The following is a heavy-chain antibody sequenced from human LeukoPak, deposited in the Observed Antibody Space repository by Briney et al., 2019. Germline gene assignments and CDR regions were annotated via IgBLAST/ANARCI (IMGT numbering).Heavy chain of an antibody. D-gene: IGHD1-14*01. Sequence: SETLSLTCTVSGGSISSYYWSWIRQPPGKGLEWIGYIYYSGSTNYNPSLKSRVTISVDTSKNQFSLKLSSVTAADTAVYYCARATVARRGGYYYYMDVWGKGTTVTVSS. CDR1: GGSISSYY. CDR2: IYYSGST. CDR3: ARATVARRGGYYYYMDV. V-gene: IGHV4-59*01. J-gene: IGHJ6*03.